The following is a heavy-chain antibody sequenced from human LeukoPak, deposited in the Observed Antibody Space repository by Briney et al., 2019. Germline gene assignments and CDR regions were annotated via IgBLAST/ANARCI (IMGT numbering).Heavy chain of an antibody. CDR1: GFTLSSYW. Sequence: GGSLRLSCTASGFTLSSYWMHWVRQAPGKGLVWVSRINTDGSSTSYADSVKGRFTISRDNAKNTLYLQMTSLRAEDTAVYYCATGNGHALDIWGQGTMVIASS. D-gene: IGHD1-1*01. V-gene: IGHV3-74*01. CDR3: ATGNGHALDI. CDR2: INTDGSST. J-gene: IGHJ3*02.